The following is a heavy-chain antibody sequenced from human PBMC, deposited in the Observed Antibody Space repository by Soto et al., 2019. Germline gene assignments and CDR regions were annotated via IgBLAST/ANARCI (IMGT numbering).Heavy chain of an antibody. V-gene: IGHV1-69*01. CDR3: ARNGTYSSSLSQYSGMDV. J-gene: IGHJ6*02. CDR1: GGTFDNFI. D-gene: IGHD1-26*01. Sequence: QVQLVQSGAEVKEPGSSVRVSCKASGGTFDNFIMNWVRQTPGQGLEWMGGIVPMLGTPTYAEKFKGRVTISATGSTSTMYMEVTCLRSEATAIYYCARNGTYSSSLSQYSGMDVWGQGTTVTVSS. CDR2: IVPMLGTP.